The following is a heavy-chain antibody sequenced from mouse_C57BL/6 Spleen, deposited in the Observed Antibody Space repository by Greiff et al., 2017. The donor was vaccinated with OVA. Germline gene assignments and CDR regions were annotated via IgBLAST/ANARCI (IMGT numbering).Heavy chain of an antibody. Sequence: QVQLQQSGPELVKPGASVKISCKASGYTFTDYYINWVKQRPGQGLEWIGWIYPGSGNTKYNEKFKGKATLTVDTSASTAYLQLSSLTSEDSAVYFCARQCNYYGSSYWYFDVWGTGTTVTVSS. CDR1: GYTFTDYY. CDR2: IYPGSGNT. D-gene: IGHD1-1*01. CDR3: ARQCNYYGSSYWYFDV. J-gene: IGHJ1*03. V-gene: IGHV1-84*01.